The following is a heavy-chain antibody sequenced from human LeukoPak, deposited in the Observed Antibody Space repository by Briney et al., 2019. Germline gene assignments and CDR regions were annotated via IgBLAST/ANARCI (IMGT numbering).Heavy chain of an antibody. Sequence: GRSLRLSCAASGFIFSSYNMHWVRQAPGKGLEWVANIKGDGSDKYYVDSVKGRFTISRDNSKNTLHLQMNSLRAEDTAVYYCAKIASSWFGYFQHWGQGTLVTVSS. CDR3: AKIASSWFGYFQH. J-gene: IGHJ1*01. CDR1: GFIFSSYN. CDR2: IKGDGSDK. V-gene: IGHV3-7*03. D-gene: IGHD6-13*01.